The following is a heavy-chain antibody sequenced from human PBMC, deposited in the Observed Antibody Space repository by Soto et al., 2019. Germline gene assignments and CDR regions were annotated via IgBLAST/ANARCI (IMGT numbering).Heavy chain of an antibody. V-gene: IGHV3-23*01. CDR3: AKYDSSGTYYFDY. J-gene: IGHJ4*02. D-gene: IGHD3-22*01. CDR2: VSAGGDNT. Sequence: GGSLRLSCAASGFTFANYAMHWVRQAPGKGLEWVSRVSAGGDNTDYADAVKGRFTISRDNSKNTLFLQMNSLRAEDTAVYYCAKYDSSGTYYFDYWGQGTLVTVSS. CDR1: GFTFANYA.